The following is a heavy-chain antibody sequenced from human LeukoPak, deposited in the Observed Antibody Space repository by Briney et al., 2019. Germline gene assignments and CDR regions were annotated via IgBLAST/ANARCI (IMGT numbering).Heavy chain of an antibody. J-gene: IGHJ4*02. Sequence: ASVKVSCKASGYTFTSYYIHWVRQAPGQGLEWMAMINPSGDSTTYAQTIQGRVTMTTDTSTSTAYMDLRSLRSDDTAVYYCARGGYYGSGSFPDYWGQGTLVTVSS. D-gene: IGHD3-10*01. V-gene: IGHV1-46*01. CDR1: GYTFTSYY. CDR3: ARGGYYGSGSFPDY. CDR2: INPSGDST.